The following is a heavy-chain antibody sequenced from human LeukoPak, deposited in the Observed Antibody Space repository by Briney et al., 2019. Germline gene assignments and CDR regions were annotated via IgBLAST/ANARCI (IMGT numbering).Heavy chain of an antibody. J-gene: IGHJ6*04. V-gene: IGHV3-48*03. D-gene: IGHD3-10*02. CDR1: GFTFSSYE. CDR3: AEPGITMIGGV. CDR2: ISSSGSTI. Sequence: GGSLRLSCAASGFTFSSYEMNWVRQAPGKGLEWVSYISSSGSTIYYADFVKGRFTISRDNAKNSLYLQMNSLRAEDTAVYYCAEPGITMIGGVWGKGTTVTISS.